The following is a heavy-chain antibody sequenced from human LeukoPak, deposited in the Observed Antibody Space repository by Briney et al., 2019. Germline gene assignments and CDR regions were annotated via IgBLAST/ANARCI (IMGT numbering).Heavy chain of an antibody. CDR2: ISSSSSTI. Sequence: GGSLRLSCAASGFTFSSYSMNWVRQAPGKGLEWVSYISSSSSTIYYTDSVKGRFTISRDNAKNSLYLQMNSLRAEDTAVYYCAKDWGDNWNDYGMDVWGQGTTVTVSS. J-gene: IGHJ6*02. CDR3: AKDWGDNWNDYGMDV. CDR1: GFTFSSYS. D-gene: IGHD1-20*01. V-gene: IGHV3-48*04.